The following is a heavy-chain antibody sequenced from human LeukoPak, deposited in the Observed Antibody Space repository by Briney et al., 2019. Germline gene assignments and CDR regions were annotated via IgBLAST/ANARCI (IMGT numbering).Heavy chain of an antibody. CDR3: ARDRGYSSGWYEGYFDY. J-gene: IGHJ4*02. CDR2: IYHSGST. D-gene: IGHD6-19*01. CDR1: GYSISSGYY. V-gene: IGHV4-38-2*02. Sequence: SETLSLTCTVSGYSISSGYYWGWIRQPPGKGLEWIGSIYHSGSTYYNPSLKSRVTISVDTSKNQFSLKLSSVTAADTAVYYCARDRGYSSGWYEGYFDYWGQGTLVTVSS.